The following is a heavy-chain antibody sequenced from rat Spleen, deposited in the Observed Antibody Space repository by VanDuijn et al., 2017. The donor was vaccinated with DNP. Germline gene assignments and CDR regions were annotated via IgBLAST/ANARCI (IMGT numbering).Heavy chain of an antibody. CDR1: GFTFSNYG. V-gene: IGHV5-29*01. D-gene: IGHD1-11*01. Sequence: EVQLVESGGGLVQPGRSLKLSCAASGFTFSNYGMAWVRQAPTKGLEWVATISYDGSSTYYRDSVKGRFTISRDNAESSLYLQMDSLRSDDTATYYCTTASTEGFAYWGQGTLVTVS. J-gene: IGHJ3*01. CDR2: ISYDGSST. CDR3: TTASTEGFAY.